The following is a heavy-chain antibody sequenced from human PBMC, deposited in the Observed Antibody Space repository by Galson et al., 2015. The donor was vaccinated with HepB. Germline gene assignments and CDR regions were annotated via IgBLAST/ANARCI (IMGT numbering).Heavy chain of an antibody. CDR2: ISSSSSTI. J-gene: IGHJ4*02. CDR1: GFTFSSYS. Sequence: SLRLSCAASGFTFSSYSMNWVRQAPGKGLEWVSYISSSSSTIYYADSVKGRFTISRDNAKNSLHLQMNSLRDEDTAVYYCASLHESSGYYGPGDFDYWGQGTLVTVSS. D-gene: IGHD3-22*01. CDR3: ASLHESSGYYGPGDFDY. V-gene: IGHV3-48*02.